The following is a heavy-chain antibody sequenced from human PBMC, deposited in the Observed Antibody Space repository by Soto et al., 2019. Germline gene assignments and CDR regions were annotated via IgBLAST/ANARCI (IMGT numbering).Heavy chain of an antibody. CDR2: IFHSGST. CDR1: GGSISSSNW. J-gene: IGHJ5*02. CDR3: ARHYYDSSVSRRFDP. V-gene: IGHV4-4*02. Sequence: QVQLQESGPGLVKPSGTLSLTCAVSGGSISSSNWWSWVRQPPGKGLEWIGEIFHSGSTNYNPSLKSRVTVSVDNSKNQFSLKLSSVTAADTAVYYCARHYYDSSVSRRFDPWGQGTLVTVSS. D-gene: IGHD3-22*01.